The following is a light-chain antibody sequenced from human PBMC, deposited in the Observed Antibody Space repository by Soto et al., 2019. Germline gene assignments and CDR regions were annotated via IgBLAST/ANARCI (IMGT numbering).Light chain of an antibody. V-gene: IGKV3-15*01. CDR2: GAS. Sequence: EIVMTQSPATLSVSPGXRATFSCXASXSVSSKLAWYQQKPGQAPRLLLYGASTRATGIPARFSGSGSGTDFTLTISSLQSEDFAVYYCQQYNNWPPWTFGQGTKVDIK. J-gene: IGKJ1*01. CDR1: XSVSSK. CDR3: QQYNNWPPWT.